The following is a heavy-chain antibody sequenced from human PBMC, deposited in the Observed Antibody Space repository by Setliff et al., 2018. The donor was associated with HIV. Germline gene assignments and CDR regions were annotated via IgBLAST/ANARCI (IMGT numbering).Heavy chain of an antibody. CDR1: GFTFSSYW. CDR2: INSDGSYA. Sequence: GGSLRLSCAASGFTFSSYWMHWVRQAPGKGLVWVSRINSDGSYASYAESVKGRFTISRDNAKNTLFLQMNSLRAEDTAVYYCVRDKWYYSGCPDYWGQGTLVTVSS. CDR3: VRDKWYYSGCPDY. V-gene: IGHV3-74*01. J-gene: IGHJ4*02. D-gene: IGHD5-12*01.